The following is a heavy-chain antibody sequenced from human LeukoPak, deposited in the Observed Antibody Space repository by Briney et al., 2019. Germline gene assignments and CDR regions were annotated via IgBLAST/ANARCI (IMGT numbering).Heavy chain of an antibody. V-gene: IGHV4-34*01. CDR1: GGSFSGYY. CDR2: INHSGST. D-gene: IGHD5-18*01. J-gene: IGHJ4*02. CDR3: ARGWRLLGGYSYGYFDY. Sequence: SETLSLTCAVYGGSFSGYYWSWIRQPPGKGLEWIGEINHSGSTNYNPSLKSRVTISVDTSKNQFSLKLSSVTAADTAVYYCARGWRLLGGYSYGYFDYWGQGTPVTVSS.